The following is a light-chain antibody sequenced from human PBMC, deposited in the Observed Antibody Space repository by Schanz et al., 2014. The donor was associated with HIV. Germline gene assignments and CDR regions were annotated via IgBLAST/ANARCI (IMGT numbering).Light chain of an antibody. CDR1: SSDVGGYNY. V-gene: IGLV2-14*01. J-gene: IGLJ2*01. CDR2: EVN. CDR3: SSYTSSSTLV. Sequence: QSALTQPASVSGPPGQSITISCTGSSSDVGGYNYVSWYQLHPGRAPKLIIFEVNRRPSGVPNRFSGSKSGNTASLTISGLQAEDEADYYCSSYTSSSTLVFGGGTKLTVL.